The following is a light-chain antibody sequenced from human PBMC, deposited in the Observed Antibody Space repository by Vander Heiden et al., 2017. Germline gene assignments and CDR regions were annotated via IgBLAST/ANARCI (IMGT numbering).Light chain of an antibody. J-gene: IGKJ3*01. Sequence: EIVLTQSPGTLSLSPGERATLSCRASPSVSSSYLAWYQQKPGQAPRLLIYGVSSRATGIPDRFSGSGSGTDFTLTISRLEPEDFAVYYCQQYGSSIFTFGPGTKVDIK. CDR3: QQYGSSIFT. CDR2: GVS. CDR1: PSVSSSY. V-gene: IGKV3-20*01.